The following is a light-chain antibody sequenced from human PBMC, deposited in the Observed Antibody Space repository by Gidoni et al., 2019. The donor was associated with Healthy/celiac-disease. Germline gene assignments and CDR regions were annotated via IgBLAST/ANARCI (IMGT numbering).Light chain of an antibody. Sequence: DVVMTQSPLSLPVTLGQPASISCRSSQSPVYSDGNTYLNWFQQRPGQSPRRLIYKVSSRDSGVPDRFSGSGSGTDFTLKISRVEAEDVGVYYCMQGTHWPPYTFGQGTKLEIK. CDR1: QSPVYSDGNTY. J-gene: IGKJ2*01. CDR3: MQGTHWPPYT. V-gene: IGKV2-30*01. CDR2: KVS.